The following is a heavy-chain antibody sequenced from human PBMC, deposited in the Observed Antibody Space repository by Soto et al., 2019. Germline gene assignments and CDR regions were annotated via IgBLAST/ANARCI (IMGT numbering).Heavy chain of an antibody. CDR1: GYSFTSYW. D-gene: IGHD3-3*01. Sequence: GESLKISCKGSGYSFTSYWIGWVRQMPGKGLEWMGIIYPGDSDTRYSPSFQGQVTISADKSISTAYLQGSSPKASDTAMYYCARQGGYDFWSGYYSHDAFDIWGQGTMVTVSS. J-gene: IGHJ3*02. CDR3: ARQGGYDFWSGYYSHDAFDI. V-gene: IGHV5-51*01. CDR2: IYPGDSDT.